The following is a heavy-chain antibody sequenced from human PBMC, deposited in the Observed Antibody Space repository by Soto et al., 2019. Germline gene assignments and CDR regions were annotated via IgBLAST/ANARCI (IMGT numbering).Heavy chain of an antibody. D-gene: IGHD3-22*01. Sequence: SETLSLTCAVHGGSFSGYYWSWIRQPPGKGLEWIGEINHSGSTNYNPSLKSRVTISVDTSKNQFSLKLSSVTAADTAVYYCARGLRTMIVAVFDYWGRGTLVTVSS. CDR2: INHSGST. CDR1: GGSFSGYY. V-gene: IGHV4-34*01. CDR3: ARGLRTMIVAVFDY. J-gene: IGHJ4*02.